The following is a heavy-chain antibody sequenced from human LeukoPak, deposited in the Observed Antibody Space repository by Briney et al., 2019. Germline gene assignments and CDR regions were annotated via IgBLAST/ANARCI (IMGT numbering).Heavy chain of an antibody. CDR2: ISSSGGTI. Sequence: PGGSLRLSCAASGFTFSSYSMNWVRQAPGKGLEWVSYISSSGGTIYDADSVRGRFTISRDNAKNPLYLQMNSLRDEDTAVYYCARERGYNYGYSDYWGQGTLVTVSS. D-gene: IGHD5-18*01. CDR1: GFTFSSYS. J-gene: IGHJ4*02. V-gene: IGHV3-48*02. CDR3: ARERGYNYGYSDY.